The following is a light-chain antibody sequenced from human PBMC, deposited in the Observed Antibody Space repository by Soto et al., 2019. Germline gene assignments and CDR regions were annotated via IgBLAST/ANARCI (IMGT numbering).Light chain of an antibody. V-gene: IGKV3-20*01. CDR2: DAS. CDR3: QQCATSPRT. CDR1: QTVEKNY. J-gene: IGKJ1*01. Sequence: EIVLTQSPGTLSLSPGDRATLSCRASQTVEKNYLAWYQQKPGQAPRLLVDDASRRAAGIPDRFSGSASGTDFTLTICRLEPEDFAVYYCQQCATSPRTFGQGTKVEVK.